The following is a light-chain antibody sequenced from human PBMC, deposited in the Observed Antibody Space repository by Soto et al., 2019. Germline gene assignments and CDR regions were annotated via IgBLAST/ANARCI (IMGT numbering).Light chain of an antibody. CDR2: GAS. J-gene: IGKJ5*01. V-gene: IGKV3-20*01. CDR3: QQYGSSPIT. CDR1: QSVGSTY. Sequence: ENVLTQSPGTLSLSPGERATLSCRASQSVGSTYLAWFQQKPGQAPRLLIFGASSRATGIPDRFSGSGSGTDFTLTISRLEPEDFAVYYCQQYGSSPITFGQGTRLEIK.